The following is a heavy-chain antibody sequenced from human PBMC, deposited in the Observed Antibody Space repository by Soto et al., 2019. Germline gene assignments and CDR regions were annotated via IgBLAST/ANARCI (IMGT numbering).Heavy chain of an antibody. CDR1: GGSISSGFYY. D-gene: IGHD3-22*01. Sequence: SETLSLTCTVSGGSISSGFYYWSWIRQHPGKGLEWIGYIYYSGSTYYNPSLKSRVTISVDTSKNQFSLKLSSVTAADTAVYYCARDLDYYDSSGYYPIWGQGTLVTVSS. CDR3: ARDLDYYDSSGYYPI. J-gene: IGHJ4*02. CDR2: IYYSGST. V-gene: IGHV4-31*03.